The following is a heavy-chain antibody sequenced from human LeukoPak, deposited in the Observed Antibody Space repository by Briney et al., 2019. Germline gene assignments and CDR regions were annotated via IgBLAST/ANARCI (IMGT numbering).Heavy chain of an antibody. D-gene: IGHD2-2*02. CDR2: IKSKTDGGTT. Sequence: GGSLRLSCAASGFTFSNAWMSWVRQAPGKGLEWVGRIKSKTDGGTTDYAAPVKGRFTISRDDSKNTLYLQMNSLKTEDTAVYYCTTAIGTSFDTHYFDYWGQGTLVTVSS. CDR3: TTAIGTSFDTHYFDY. V-gene: IGHV3-15*01. J-gene: IGHJ4*02. CDR1: GFTFSNAW.